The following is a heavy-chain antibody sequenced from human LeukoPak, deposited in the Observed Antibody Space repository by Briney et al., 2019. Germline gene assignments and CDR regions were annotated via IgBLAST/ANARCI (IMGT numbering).Heavy chain of an antibody. V-gene: IGHV1-69*13. CDR2: IIPIFGTA. CDR1: GGTFSSYA. CDR3: ARSGIAAAGNWFDP. D-gene: IGHD6-13*01. Sequence: GASVKVSCKASGGTFSSYAISWVRQAPGQGLEWMGGIIPIFGTANYAQKFQGRVTITADESTSTAYMELSSLRSEDTAVYYCARSGIAAAGNWFDPWGQGTLVTVSS. J-gene: IGHJ5*02.